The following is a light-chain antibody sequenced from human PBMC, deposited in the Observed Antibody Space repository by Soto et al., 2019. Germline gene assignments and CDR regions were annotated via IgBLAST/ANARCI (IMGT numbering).Light chain of an antibody. CDR2: GVT. CDR1: SSDVGNSDY. J-gene: IGLJ2*01. V-gene: IGLV2-14*03. CDR3: RSSATGPTSHLV. Sequence: QSALTQPASVSGSPGQSITISCTGTSSDVGNSDYVSWYQHHPGKAPKLMISGVTNRPSGVSNRFSGSKSGNTASLTISGLQAEDEADYYCRSSATGPTSHLVFGGGTKLTVL.